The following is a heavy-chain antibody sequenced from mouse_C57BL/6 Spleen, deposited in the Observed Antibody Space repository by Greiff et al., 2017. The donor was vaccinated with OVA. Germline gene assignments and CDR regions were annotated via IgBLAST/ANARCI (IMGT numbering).Heavy chain of an antibody. CDR2: IDPADGET. Sequence: VQLQQSGAELVKPGASVKLSCTASGFNIKDYYMHWVKQRTEQGLEWIGRIDPADGETKYAPKFQGKATITADPSSNTAYLQLSSLTSEDAAVDYGACYYGSSSLFAYWGQGTLVTVSA. D-gene: IGHD1-1*01. CDR3: ACYYGSSSLFAY. V-gene: IGHV14-2*01. J-gene: IGHJ3*01. CDR1: GFNIKDYY.